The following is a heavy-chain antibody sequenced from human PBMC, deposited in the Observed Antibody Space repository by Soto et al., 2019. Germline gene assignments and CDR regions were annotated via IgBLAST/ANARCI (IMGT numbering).Heavy chain of an antibody. Sequence: KASETLSLTCTVSGGSISSGDYYWSWIRQPPGKGLEWIGYIYYSGSTYYNPSLKSRVTISVDTSKNQFSLKLSSVTAADTAVYYCARDYYGSGSYSGDYYYGMDVWGQGTTVTVSS. V-gene: IGHV4-30-4*01. D-gene: IGHD3-10*01. J-gene: IGHJ6*02. CDR1: GGSISSGDYY. CDR3: ARDYYGSGSYSGDYYYGMDV. CDR2: IYYSGST.